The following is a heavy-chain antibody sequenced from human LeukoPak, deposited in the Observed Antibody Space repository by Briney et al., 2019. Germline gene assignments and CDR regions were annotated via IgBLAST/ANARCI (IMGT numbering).Heavy chain of an antibody. Sequence: ASVKVSCKASGYTFTGYYMHWVRQAPGQGLEWMGWINPNSGGTNYAQKFQGRVTMTRDTSISTAYMELSRLRSDDTAVYYCATGYTGYRPWGYYMDVWGKGTTVTVSS. V-gene: IGHV1-2*02. D-gene: IGHD6-13*01. CDR3: ATGYTGYRPWGYYMDV. CDR2: INPNSGGT. J-gene: IGHJ6*03. CDR1: GYTFTGYY.